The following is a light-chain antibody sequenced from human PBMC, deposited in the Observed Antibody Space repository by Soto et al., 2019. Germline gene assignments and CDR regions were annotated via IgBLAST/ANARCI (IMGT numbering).Light chain of an antibody. CDR1: QSVLYSSNNKNY. J-gene: IGKJ2*01. V-gene: IGKV4-1*01. CDR3: QQYYSTLYT. Sequence: DIVMTQSPDSLAVSLGERATINCKSSQSVLYSSNNKNYLAWYQQKPGQPPKLLIYCASTRGSGVPDRFSGSRSGKEFNLTISSLQAEDVAVYYCQQYYSTLYTFGQGTKLEIK. CDR2: CAS.